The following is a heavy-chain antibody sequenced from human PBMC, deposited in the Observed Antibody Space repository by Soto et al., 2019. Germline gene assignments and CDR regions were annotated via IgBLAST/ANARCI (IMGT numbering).Heavy chain of an antibody. CDR1: GLPKYW. CDR3: ARGGGWLIED. D-gene: IGHD3-16*01. V-gene: IGHV3-7*01. J-gene: IGHJ4*02. CDR2: IKQDGSEK. Sequence: DVQLAESGGGLVQPGGSLRLSCEDSGLPKYWMSWVRQAPGKGLEWVANIKQDGSEKEYADAVKGRFTISRDNAKKSLYLHMNSLTVEDTAVYYCARGGGWLIEDWGQGILVTVSS.